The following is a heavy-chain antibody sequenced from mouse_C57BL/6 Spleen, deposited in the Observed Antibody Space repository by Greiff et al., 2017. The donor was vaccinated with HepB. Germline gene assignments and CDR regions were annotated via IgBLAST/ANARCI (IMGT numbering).Heavy chain of an antibody. CDR2: IDPETGGT. V-gene: IGHV1-15*01. Sequence: QVQLKESGAELVRPGASVTLSCKASGYTFTDYEMHWVKQTPVHGLEWIGAIDPETGGTAYNQKFKGKAILTADRSSSTAYMELRSLTSEDSAVYYCTRKDYYGSSDWYFDVWGTGTTVTVSS. D-gene: IGHD1-1*01. J-gene: IGHJ1*03. CDR3: TRKDYYGSSDWYFDV. CDR1: GYTFTDYE.